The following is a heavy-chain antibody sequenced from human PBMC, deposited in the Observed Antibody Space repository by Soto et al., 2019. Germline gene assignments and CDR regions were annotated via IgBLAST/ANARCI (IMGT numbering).Heavy chain of an antibody. CDR3: ATPRHYYGSGSYYSYTDY. CDR2: IIPIFGTA. Sequence: SVKVSCTASGGTFSSYAISWVRQAPGQGLEWMGGIIPIFGTAIYAQKFQGRVTMTEDTSTDTAYMELSSLRSEDTAVYYCATPRHYYGSGSYYSYTDYWGQGTLVTVSS. V-gene: IGHV1-69*06. J-gene: IGHJ4*02. CDR1: GGTFSSYA. D-gene: IGHD3-10*01.